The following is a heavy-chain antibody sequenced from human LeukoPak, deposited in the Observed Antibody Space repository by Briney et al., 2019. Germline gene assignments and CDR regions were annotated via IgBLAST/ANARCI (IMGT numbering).Heavy chain of an antibody. V-gene: IGHV3-9*01. J-gene: IGHJ5*02. CDR1: GFTFDDYA. D-gene: IGHD3-10*01. Sequence: PGGSLRLSCAASGFTFDDYAMHWVRQAPGKGLEWVSGISWNSGSIGYADSVKGRFTISRDNVKNSLYLQMNSLRAEDTAVYYCARVGLWLNWFDPWGQGTLVTVSS. CDR3: ARVGLWLNWFDP. CDR2: ISWNSGSI.